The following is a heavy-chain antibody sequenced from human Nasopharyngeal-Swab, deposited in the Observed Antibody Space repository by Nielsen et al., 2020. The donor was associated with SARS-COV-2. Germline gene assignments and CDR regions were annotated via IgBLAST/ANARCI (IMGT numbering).Heavy chain of an antibody. V-gene: IGHV1-8*01. CDR3: ARGLIVATIFHYYYYMDV. CDR1: GYTFSSSYD. Sequence: ASVKVSCKASGYTFSSSYDINWVRQATGQGLEWMGWMNPNSGNTGYAQKFQGRVTMTRNTSISTAYMELSSLGSEDTAVYYCARGLIVATIFHYYYYMDVWGKGTTVTVSS. J-gene: IGHJ6*03. CDR2: MNPNSGNT. D-gene: IGHD5-12*01.